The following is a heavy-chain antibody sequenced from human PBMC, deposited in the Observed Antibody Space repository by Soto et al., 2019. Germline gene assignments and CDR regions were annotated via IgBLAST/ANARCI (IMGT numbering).Heavy chain of an antibody. Sequence: GGSLRLSCAASGFTFSNAWMSWVRQAPGKGLEWVGRIKSKTDGGTTDYAAPVKGRFTISRDDSKNTLYLQMNSLKTEDTAVYYCTTDGGRDIVVVPAASGDYWGQGTLVTVSS. CDR3: TTDGGRDIVVVPAASGDY. V-gene: IGHV3-15*01. D-gene: IGHD2-2*01. CDR1: GFTFSNAW. J-gene: IGHJ4*02. CDR2: IKSKTDGGTT.